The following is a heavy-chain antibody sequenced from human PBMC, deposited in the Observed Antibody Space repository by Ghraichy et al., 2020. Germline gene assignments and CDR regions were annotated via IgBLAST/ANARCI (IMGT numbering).Heavy chain of an antibody. D-gene: IGHD3-22*01. CDR2: IIPIFGTA. J-gene: IGHJ5*02. V-gene: IGHV1-69*13. Sequence: SVKVSCMASGGTFSSYAISWVRQAPGQGLEWMGGIIPIFGTANYAQKFQGRVTITADESTSTAYMELSSLRSEDTAVYYCARDLGYDSSGYYYNWFDPWGQGTLVTVSS. CDR3: ARDLGYDSSGYYYNWFDP. CDR1: GGTFSSYA.